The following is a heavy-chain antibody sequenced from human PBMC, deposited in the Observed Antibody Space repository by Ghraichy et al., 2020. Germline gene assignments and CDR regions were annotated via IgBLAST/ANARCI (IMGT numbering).Heavy chain of an antibody. D-gene: IGHD3-22*01. V-gene: IGHV3-53*01. CDR2: IYTGDIT. CDR1: GFTVSSKY. J-gene: IGHJ6*02. CDR3: VGESSGYYYGGEGGMDV. Sequence: GGSLRLSCVAAGFTVSSKYMTWVRQAPGKGLEWVSVIYTGDITDYADSVKGRFTISGDNSKNTLSLQMNSLRAEDTAVYYCVGESSGYYYGGEGGMDVWGQGTTVTVSS.